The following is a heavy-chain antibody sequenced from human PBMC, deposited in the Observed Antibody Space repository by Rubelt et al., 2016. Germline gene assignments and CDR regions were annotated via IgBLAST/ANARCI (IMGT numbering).Heavy chain of an antibody. CDR3: ARGLPEWSNSIDAFEF. CDR1: GYSFTSYW. D-gene: IGHD1-26*01. CDR2: ICPGDCDD. J-gene: IGHJ3*01. Sequence: EVQLVQSGAEVKKPGESLKISCKGSGYSFTSYWIGWVRQMPGKGLEWVGIICPGDCDDRYSQSFQGQVNSSADKSISTAYLQWSSLKASDTAMYYCARGLPEWSNSIDAFEFWGPGTMVTVSS. V-gene: IGHV5-51*01.